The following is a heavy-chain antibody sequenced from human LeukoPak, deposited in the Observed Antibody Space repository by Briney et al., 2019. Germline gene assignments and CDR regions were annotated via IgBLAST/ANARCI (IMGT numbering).Heavy chain of an antibody. CDR2: ISNSDSTI. J-gene: IGHJ4*02. D-gene: IGHD4-23*01. Sequence: GGSLRLSCAPSGFTFSSYGMHWVRQAPGKGLEWVAYISNSDSTIYYADSVKGRFTISRDNAKNSLYLQMNSLRAEDTAVYYCARDYGGSSPFDYWGQGTLVTVSS. V-gene: IGHV3-48*03. CDR3: ARDYGGSSPFDY. CDR1: GFTFSSYG.